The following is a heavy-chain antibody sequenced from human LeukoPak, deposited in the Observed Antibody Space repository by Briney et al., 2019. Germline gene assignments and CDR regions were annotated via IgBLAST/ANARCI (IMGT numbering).Heavy chain of an antibody. CDR3: AREVAYDSSARYFDY. CDR1: GYTFTSNY. Sequence: GASVKVSCKAFGYTFTSNYMHWVRQAPGQGPEWMGWINPNSGGTNYAQKFQGRVTMTRDTSISTAYMELSRLRSDDTAVYYCAREVAYDSSARYFDYWGQGTLVTVSS. V-gene: IGHV1-2*02. J-gene: IGHJ4*02. D-gene: IGHD3-22*01. CDR2: INPNSGGT.